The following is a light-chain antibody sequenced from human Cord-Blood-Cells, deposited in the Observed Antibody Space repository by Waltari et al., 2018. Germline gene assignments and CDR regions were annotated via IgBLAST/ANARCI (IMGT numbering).Light chain of an antibody. J-gene: IGLJ1*01. CDR3: CSYAGSSTYV. V-gene: IGLV2-23*02. CDR1: SSDVGSYNL. Sequence: QSALTHPASVSGSPGQSIPISCTGTSSDVGSYNLVPWYQQHPGKAPKLMIYEVSKRPSRVSNRFSGSKSGNTASLTISGLQAEDEADYYCCSYAGSSTYVFGTGTKVTVL. CDR2: EVS.